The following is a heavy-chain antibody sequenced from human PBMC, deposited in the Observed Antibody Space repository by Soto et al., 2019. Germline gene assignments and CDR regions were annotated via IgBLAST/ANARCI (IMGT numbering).Heavy chain of an antibody. CDR2: ISTSFITI. Sequence: AGSVVPCCETSVSSFKYDYLEWLRQAPGSGQEWVSYISTSFITISYADYVKGRVTISRDNFKNTVSLQMNSLRVEDTAIYYCVKDPSPTTGPTDDNWFDTWGLGTLVTVSS. D-gene: IGHD4-4*01. J-gene: IGHJ5*02. CDR1: VSSFKYDY. CDR3: VKDPSPTTGPTDDNWFDT. V-gene: IGHV3-11*04.